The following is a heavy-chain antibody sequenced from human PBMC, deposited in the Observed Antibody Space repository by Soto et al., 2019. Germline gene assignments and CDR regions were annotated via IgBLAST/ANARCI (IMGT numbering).Heavy chain of an antibody. D-gene: IGHD3-10*01. CDR2: IIPFSGTV. CDR3: ARGSYDSYAGFFGMDV. CDR1: GGSFMSQA. V-gene: IGHV1-69*01. J-gene: IGHJ6*02. Sequence: QVQLVQSGAEVNKPGSSVKISCKASGGSFMSQAISWVRQAPGQGPEWMGGIIPFSGTVTYTQRFQGSLNLTADEPTKTAYMELSSLRSEDTAVYYCARGSYDSYAGFFGMDVWGQGTTVTVS.